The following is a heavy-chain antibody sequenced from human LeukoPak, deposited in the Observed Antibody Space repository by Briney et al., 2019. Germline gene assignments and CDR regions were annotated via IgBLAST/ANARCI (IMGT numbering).Heavy chain of an antibody. D-gene: IGHD3-22*01. J-gene: IGHJ4*02. V-gene: IGHV3-20*04. Sequence: GGSLRLSCAASGFTFDDYGMSWVRQAPGKGLEWVSGINWNGGSTVYADSVKGRFTISRDNAKNSLYLQMNSLRAEDTALYYCAREGEYYDSKPSFFDYWGQGTLVTVSS. CDR3: AREGEYYDSKPSFFDY. CDR2: INWNGGST. CDR1: GFTFDDYG.